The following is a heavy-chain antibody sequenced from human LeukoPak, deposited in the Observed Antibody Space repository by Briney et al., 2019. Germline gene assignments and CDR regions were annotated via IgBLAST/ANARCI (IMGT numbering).Heavy chain of an antibody. CDR1: GGSFSGYY. CDR3: ARREYSSSSGLRYYFDY. J-gene: IGHJ4*02. Sequence: SGTLSLTCAVYGGSFSGYYWSWIRQPPGKGLEWIGEINHSGSTNYNPSLKSRVTISVDTPKNQFSLKLSSVTAADTAVYYCARREYSSSSGLRYYFDYWGQGTLVTVSS. CDR2: INHSGST. V-gene: IGHV4-34*01. D-gene: IGHD6-6*01.